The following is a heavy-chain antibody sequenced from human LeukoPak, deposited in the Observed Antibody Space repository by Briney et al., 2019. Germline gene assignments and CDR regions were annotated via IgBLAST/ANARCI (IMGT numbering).Heavy chain of an antibody. V-gene: IGHV5-51*01. J-gene: IGHJ4*02. CDR1: GKTYSFSSYW. Sequence: GESLKISCKGFGKTYSFSSYWIGWVRQMPGKGLEWMGIIYPGDSDTRYSPSFQGQVTISADKSISTAYLQWSSLKASDTAMYYCARHTAHFGDYHIDYWGQGTLVTVSS. CDR3: ARHTAHFGDYHIDY. D-gene: IGHD4-17*01. CDR2: IYPGDSDT.